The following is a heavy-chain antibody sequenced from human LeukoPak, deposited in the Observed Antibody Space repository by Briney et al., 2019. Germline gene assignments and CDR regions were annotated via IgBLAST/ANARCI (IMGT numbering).Heavy chain of an antibody. V-gene: IGHV4-59*01. J-gene: IGHJ4*02. CDR1: GGSISNYY. CDR2: IYYSGST. CDR3: ARVLGHSSARYFDY. D-gene: IGHD3-22*01. Sequence: SETLSLTCTVSGGSISNYYWSWIRQPPGKGLEWIGYIYYSGSTNYNPSLKSRVTISVDTSKNQFPLKLSSVTAADTAVYYCARVLGHSSARYFDYWGQGTLVTVSS.